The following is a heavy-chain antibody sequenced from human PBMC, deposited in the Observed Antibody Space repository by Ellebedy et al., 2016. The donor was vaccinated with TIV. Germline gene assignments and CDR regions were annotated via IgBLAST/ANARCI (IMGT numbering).Heavy chain of an antibody. D-gene: IGHD3-22*01. CDR2: VHQSGSR. CDR1: GGFISGDYW. Sequence: MPSETLSLTCAVSGGFISGDYWWSWVRQFPGRGLEWIGEVHQSGSRNYNPSFKSRVTISVDKSKNQFSLSLRSVTAADTAVFYCARTTGDYDSDSGLYRTYFFDSWGQGALVTVSA. CDR3: ARTTGDYDSDSGLYRTYFFDS. V-gene: IGHV4-4*02. J-gene: IGHJ4*02.